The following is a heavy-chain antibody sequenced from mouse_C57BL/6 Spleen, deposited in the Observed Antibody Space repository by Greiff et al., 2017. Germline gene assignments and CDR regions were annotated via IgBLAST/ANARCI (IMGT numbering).Heavy chain of an antibody. J-gene: IGHJ4*01. CDR3: ARSVNYGREYAMDY. D-gene: IGHD1-1*01. V-gene: IGHV1-82*01. CDR1: GYAFSSSW. CDR2: IYPGDGDT. Sequence: QVQLQQSGPELVKPGASVKISCKASGYAFSSSWMNWVKQRPGKGLEWIGRIYPGDGDTNYNGKFKGKATLTADKSSSTAYMQLSSLTSEDSAVYFCARSVNYGREYAMDYWGQGTSVTVSS.